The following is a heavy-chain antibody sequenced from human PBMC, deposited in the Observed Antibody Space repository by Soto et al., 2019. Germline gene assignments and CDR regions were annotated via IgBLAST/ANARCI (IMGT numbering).Heavy chain of an antibody. V-gene: IGHV5-51*01. D-gene: IGHD5-18*01. CDR2: IYPGDSDT. CDR1: GFIFTTYW. J-gene: IGHJ6*02. CDR3: VGRGYSYAELRVLDV. Sequence: PGESLKISCQGSGFIFTTYWIGWVRQMTGKGLEWMGNIYPGDSDTRYSPSFQGQVTISADKSIRTAYLQWGSLKASDTATYYCVGRGYSYAELRVLDVWGQGTTVTVSS.